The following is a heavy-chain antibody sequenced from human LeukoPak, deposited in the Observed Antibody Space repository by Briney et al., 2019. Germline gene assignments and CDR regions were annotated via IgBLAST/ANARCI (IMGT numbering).Heavy chain of an antibody. CDR3: ARATDFRGSSYVYAY. Sequence: KISCNASGYTFTDDYIHWGRQAPAQGVEWMGRINPNSGGTNYEQKSQGRVTVTRDTSITTAYMQLSRLTEDDATVYYCARATDFRGSSYVYAYWGEGTLVTVSS. CDR2: INPNSGGT. V-gene: IGHV1-2*06. D-gene: IGHD5-18*01. J-gene: IGHJ4*02. CDR1: GYTFTDDY.